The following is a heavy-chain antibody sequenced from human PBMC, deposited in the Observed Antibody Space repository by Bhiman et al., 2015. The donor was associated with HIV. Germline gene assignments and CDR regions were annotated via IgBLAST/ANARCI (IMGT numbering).Heavy chain of an antibody. CDR2: IKQDGSEK. CDR1: GFTFSSFW. CDR3: ARVGISSGWPSFDY. Sequence: EVQLVESGGGLVQPGGSLRLSCAASGFTFSSFWMNWVRQAPGKGLEWVANIKQDGSEKYYVDSVKGRFTISRDNAKNSLYLQMNSLRAEDTAVYYCARVGISSGWPSFDYWGQGTLVTVSS. V-gene: IGHV3-7*02. J-gene: IGHJ4*02. D-gene: IGHD3-22*01.